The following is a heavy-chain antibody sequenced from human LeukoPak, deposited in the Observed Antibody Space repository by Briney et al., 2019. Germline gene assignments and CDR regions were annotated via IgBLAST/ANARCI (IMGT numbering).Heavy chain of an antibody. V-gene: IGHV1-69*04. CDR2: IIPILGIA. D-gene: IGHD3-22*01. Sequence: SVKVSCKASGGTFSSYAISWVRQAPGQGLEWMGRIIPILGIANYAQKFQGRVTITADKSTSTAYMELSSLRSEDTAVYYCARSPRGYYDSSWENWGQGTLVTVSS. J-gene: IGHJ4*02. CDR1: GGTFSSYA. CDR3: ARSPRGYYDSSWEN.